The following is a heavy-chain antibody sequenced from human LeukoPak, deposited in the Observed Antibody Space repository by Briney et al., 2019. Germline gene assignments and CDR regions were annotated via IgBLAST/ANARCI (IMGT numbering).Heavy chain of an antibody. Sequence: PGGSLRLSWGVSEFSFSTYAMSWVRQAPGKGPEWVSGISQSGDSTSYADSVKGRFTLSRDNSKNTLSLQMNSLRAEDTAVYYCARGLSFRTSGSYGYYFDYWGQGNLVTVSS. V-gene: IGHV3-23*01. CDR3: ARGLSFRTSGSYGYYFDY. CDR1: EFSFSTYA. CDR2: ISQSGDST. J-gene: IGHJ4*02. D-gene: IGHD3-10*01.